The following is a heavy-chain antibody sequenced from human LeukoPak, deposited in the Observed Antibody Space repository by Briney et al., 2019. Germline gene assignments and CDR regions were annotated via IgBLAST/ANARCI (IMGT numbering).Heavy chain of an antibody. D-gene: IGHD2-2*01. CDR2: ICGSDGSR. J-gene: IGHJ4*02. CDR1: GFTFSTYA. V-gene: IGHV3-23*01. CDR3: AKGGSPSCYSSSGY. Sequence: GGSLRLYCAASGFTFSTYAMSWVRQAPGKGLEWVSAICGSDGSRYYADSVKGRFTISRDNSKNTLYLQMNSLRGEDTAVYYFAKGGSPSCYSSSGYWGQGTLVTVSS.